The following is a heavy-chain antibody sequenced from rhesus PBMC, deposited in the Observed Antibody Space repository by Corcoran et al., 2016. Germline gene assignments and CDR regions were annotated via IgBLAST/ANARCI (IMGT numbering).Heavy chain of an antibody. CDR2: IRSKSDKYET. Sequence: EVQLVESGGGLVQPGGSLRLSCAASGFTFSSSAMHWVRQASGKGLEWVGRIRSKSDKYETGYAASVKGRFTISRDDSKNTAYLQMNSLKTEDTAVYYCARGNSGSYDYWGQGVLVTVSS. CDR3: ARGNSGSYDY. D-gene: IGHD6-25*01. CDR1: GFTFSSSA. J-gene: IGHJ4*01. V-gene: IGHV3-118*01.